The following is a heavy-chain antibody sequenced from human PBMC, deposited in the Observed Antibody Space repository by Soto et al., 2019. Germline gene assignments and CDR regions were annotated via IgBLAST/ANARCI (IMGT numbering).Heavy chain of an antibody. Sequence: SETLSLTCTVSGGSISSSSYYWGWIRQPPGKGLEWIGSIYYSGSTYYNPSLKSRVTISVDTSKNQFSLKLSSVTAADTAVYYFARHDGHSGSLIRFWGQGTLGTVSS. CDR2: IYYSGST. CDR1: GGSISSSSYY. D-gene: IGHD1-26*01. CDR3: ARHDGHSGSLIRF. J-gene: IGHJ4*02. V-gene: IGHV4-39*01.